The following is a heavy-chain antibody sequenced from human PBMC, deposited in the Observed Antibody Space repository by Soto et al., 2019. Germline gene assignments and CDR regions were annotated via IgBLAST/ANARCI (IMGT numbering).Heavy chain of an antibody. CDR3: AKRGGSGSYSYYYYYMDV. CDR1: GFTFSSYV. J-gene: IGHJ6*03. CDR2: ISGSGGST. Sequence: EVQLLESGGGLVQPGGSLRLSCAASGFTFSSYVMSWVRQAPGKGLEWVSAISGSGGSTYYADSVKGRFTISRDNSKNTLYLQMNSLRAEDTAVYYCAKRGGSGSYSYYYYYMDVWGKGTTVTVSS. V-gene: IGHV3-23*01. D-gene: IGHD3-10*01.